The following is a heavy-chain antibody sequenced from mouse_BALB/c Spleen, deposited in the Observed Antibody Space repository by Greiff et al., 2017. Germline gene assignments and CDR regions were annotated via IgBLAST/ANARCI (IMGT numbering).Heavy chain of an antibody. V-gene: IGHV1-14*01. CDR2: INHYNDGT. Sequence: VQLQQSGPELVKPGASVKMSCTASGYTFTSYVMHWVQQKPGQGLEWIGYINHYNDGTKYNEKFKGKATLTSDKSSSTAYMELSSLTSEDAAVYCCRRRATVQGFAYWGQGTLVTVSA. CDR3: RRRATVQGFAY. CDR1: GYTFTSYV. D-gene: IGHD1-1*01. J-gene: IGHJ3*01.